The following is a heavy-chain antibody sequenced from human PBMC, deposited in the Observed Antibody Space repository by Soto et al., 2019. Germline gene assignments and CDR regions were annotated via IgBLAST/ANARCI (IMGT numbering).Heavy chain of an antibody. CDR3: ARDMVVVVVPAATVYGMDV. D-gene: IGHD2-2*01. CDR1: GDSVSSNSAA. V-gene: IGHV6-1*01. CDR2: TYYRSKWYN. J-gene: IGHJ6*02. Sequence: SQTLSLTCAISGDSVSSNSAAWNWIRQSPSRGLEWLGRTYYRSKWYNDYAVSVKSRITINPDTSKNQFSLQLNSVTPDDTAVYYCARDMVVVVVPAATVYGMDVWGQGTTVTVS.